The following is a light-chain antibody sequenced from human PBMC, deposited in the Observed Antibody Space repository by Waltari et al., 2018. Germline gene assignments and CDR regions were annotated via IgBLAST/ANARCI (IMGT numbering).Light chain of an antibody. CDR3: QQYSSSPIT. CDR1: QSLFFGASGKNY. V-gene: IGKV4-1*01. Sequence: DIVLTQSPDSLAVSLGERATIDCWSSQSLFFGASGKNYLAWDQQKPGQPPRVLIYWASTRYDGGPERISGSGSGAHFTLTVDSLQAEDVAVYYCQQYSSSPITFGQGTRLEI. CDR2: WAS. J-gene: IGKJ5*01.